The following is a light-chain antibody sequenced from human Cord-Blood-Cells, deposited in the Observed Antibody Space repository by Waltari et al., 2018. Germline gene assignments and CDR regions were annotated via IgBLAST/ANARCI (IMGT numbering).Light chain of an antibody. CDR1: SLRSYY. J-gene: IGLJ2*01. V-gene: IGLV3-19*01. Sequence: SSELTQDPAVSVALGQTVRITCQGDSLRSYYASWYQQKPGQAPVLVIYGKNNRPSGIPDRFSGSSSGNTASLTITGAQAEDEADYYCNSRDSSGNQLYVVFGGGTKLTVL. CDR3: NSRDSSGNQLYVV. CDR2: GKN.